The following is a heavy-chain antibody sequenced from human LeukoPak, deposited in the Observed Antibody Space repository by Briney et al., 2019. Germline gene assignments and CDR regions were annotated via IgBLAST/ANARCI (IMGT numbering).Heavy chain of an antibody. D-gene: IGHD4-23*01. Sequence: SQTLSLTCAISGDSVSSNSAAWNWIRQSPSRGLEWLGRTSYRSKWYNDYAVSVKSRITINPDTSKNQFSLQLNSVTPEDTAVYYCAKKSPQETTVGPYWYLGLWGRGALVTVSS. CDR1: GDSVSSNSAA. J-gene: IGHJ2*01. V-gene: IGHV6-1*01. CDR3: AKKSPQETTVGPYWYLGL. CDR2: TSYRSKWYN.